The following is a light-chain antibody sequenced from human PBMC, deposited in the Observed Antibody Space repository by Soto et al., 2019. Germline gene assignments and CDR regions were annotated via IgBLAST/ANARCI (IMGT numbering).Light chain of an antibody. CDR1: SSDVGKYDY. CDR2: EVS. V-gene: IGLV2-8*01. Sequence: QSAMTKPPSASGSPGQSVTISCTGTSSDVGKYDYVSWFQHHPGKAPKLIIYEVSKRPSGVPDRFSGSKSGNTASLTVSGLQAEDDGDYYCSSYAGTDNLYDFGTGTKV. CDR3: SSYAGTDNLYD. J-gene: IGLJ1*01.